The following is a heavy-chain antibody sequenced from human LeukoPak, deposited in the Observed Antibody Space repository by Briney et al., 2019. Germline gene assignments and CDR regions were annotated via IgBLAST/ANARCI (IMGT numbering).Heavy chain of an antibody. J-gene: IGHJ6*03. D-gene: IGHD5-18*01. V-gene: IGHV3-30*04. CDR2: ISYAGSNE. Sequence: GGSLRLSCAPSGFTFRNYAMHWVRQAPGKGLEWVAVISYAGSNEHYADSVKGRFTISRDNSKNTLFLQMNSLRAEDTAVYYCARAKAAMVSYYYYYYMDVWGKGTTVTVSS. CDR1: GFTFRNYA. CDR3: ARAKAAMVSYYYYYYMDV.